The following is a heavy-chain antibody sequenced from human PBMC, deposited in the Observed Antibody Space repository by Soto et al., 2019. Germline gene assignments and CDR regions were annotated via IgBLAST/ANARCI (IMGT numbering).Heavy chain of an antibody. D-gene: IGHD4-17*01. V-gene: IGHV4-31*03. J-gene: IGHJ4*02. Sequence: SATLSLTCTVSGCSISSGCYYWSWIRQHPGTGLEWIGYIYYSGSTYYNPSLKSRVTISVDTSKNHFSLKLSSVTAADTSFYYWARYSPYVDYVLDYWGQGTLVTVSS. CDR2: IYYSGST. CDR1: GCSISSGCYY. CDR3: ARYSPYVDYVLDY.